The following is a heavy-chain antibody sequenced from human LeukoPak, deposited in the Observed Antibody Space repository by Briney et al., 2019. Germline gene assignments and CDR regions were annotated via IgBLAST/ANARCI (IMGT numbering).Heavy chain of an antibody. V-gene: IGHV3-11*04. CDR1: GFTFSDYY. CDR3: ARDASSYYDILTGYYSDAFDI. J-gene: IGHJ3*02. CDR2: ISSSGSTI. Sequence: GGSLRLSCAASGFTFSDYYMTWIRQAPGKGLEWVSYISSSGSTIYYADSVKGRFTISRDNAKNSLYLQMNSLRAGDTAVYYCARDASSYYDILTGYYSDAFDIWGQGTMVTVSS. D-gene: IGHD3-9*01.